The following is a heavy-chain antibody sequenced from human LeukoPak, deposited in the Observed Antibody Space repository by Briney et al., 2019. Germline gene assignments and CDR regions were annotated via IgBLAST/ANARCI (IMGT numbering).Heavy chain of an antibody. CDR2: IYYRGST. CDR1: GGSISSYY. D-gene: IGHD4-17*01. CDR3: ARSSPYDYGDYALWGPPAKFDP. J-gene: IGHJ5*02. Sequence: SETLSLTCTVSGGSISSYYWSWIRQPPGKGLEWIGYIYYRGSTNYNPSLKSRVTISVDTSKNQFPLKLSSVTAADTAVYYCARSSPYDYGDYALWGPPAKFDPWGQGALVTVSS. V-gene: IGHV4-59*01.